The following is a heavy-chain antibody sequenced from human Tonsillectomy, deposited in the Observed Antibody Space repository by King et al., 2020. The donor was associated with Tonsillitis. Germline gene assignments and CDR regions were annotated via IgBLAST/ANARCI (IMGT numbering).Heavy chain of an antibody. CDR3: ATPNRRDGSCWYWVGPFDH. D-gene: IGHD6-19*01. CDR1: GNIFSNYW. CDR2: IYPGDSDT. V-gene: IGHV5-51*01. Sequence: QLVQSGVEVKKPGESLRISCKASGNIFSNYWIGWVRQMPGKGLEWMGIIYPGDSDTRYSPSFQGQVTISADKSITTAYLQWSSLKASDTAMYYCATPNRRDGSCWYWVGPFDHWGQGTLVTVSS. J-gene: IGHJ4*02.